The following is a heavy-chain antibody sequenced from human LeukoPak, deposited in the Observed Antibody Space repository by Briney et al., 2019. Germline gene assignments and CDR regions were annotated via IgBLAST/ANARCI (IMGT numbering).Heavy chain of an antibody. CDR3: AKDSYSSGPNWFDP. CDR2: ISWNSGSI. J-gene: IGHJ5*02. D-gene: IGHD6-19*01. V-gene: IGHV3-9*01. Sequence: GGSLRLSSAASGFTFDDYAMHWVRQAPGKGLEWVSGISWNSGSIGYADSVKGRFTISRDNAKNSLYLQMNSLRAEDTALYYCAKDSYSSGPNWFDPWGQGTLVTVSS. CDR1: GFTFDDYA.